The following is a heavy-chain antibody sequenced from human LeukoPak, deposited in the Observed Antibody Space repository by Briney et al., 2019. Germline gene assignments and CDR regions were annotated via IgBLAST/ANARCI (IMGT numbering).Heavy chain of an antibody. J-gene: IGHJ4*02. CDR3: ARVHDSGYYSVFDY. Sequence: PSETLSLTCTVSGGSISGGSAYWGWIRQHPGKGLEWNGNIYYSGSTYYSPSLRSRLTISVDTSKNQFFLKLNSVTAADTALYYCARVHDSGYYSVFDYWGQGTLVTVSS. CDR2: IYYSGST. V-gene: IGHV4-31*03. D-gene: IGHD3-22*01. CDR1: GGSISGGSAY.